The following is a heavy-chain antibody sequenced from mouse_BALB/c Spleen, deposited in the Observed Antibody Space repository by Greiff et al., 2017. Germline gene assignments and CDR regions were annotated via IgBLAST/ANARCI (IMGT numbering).Heavy chain of an antibody. J-gene: IGHJ3*01. CDR3: AREEDYDERFAY. V-gene: IGHV5-4*02. CDR2: ISDGGSYT. D-gene: IGHD2-4*01. CDR1: GFTFSDYY. Sequence: EVNVVESGGGLVKPGGSLKLSCAASGFTFSDYYMYWVRQTPEKRLEWVATISDGGSYTYYPDSVKGRFTISRDNAKNTLYLQMSSLKSEDTAMYYCAREEDYDERFAYWGQGTLVTVSA.